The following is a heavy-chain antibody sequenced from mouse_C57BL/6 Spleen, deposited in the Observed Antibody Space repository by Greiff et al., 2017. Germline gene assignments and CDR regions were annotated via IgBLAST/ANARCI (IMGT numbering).Heavy chain of an antibody. D-gene: IGHD1-1*02. J-gene: IGHJ2*01. V-gene: IGHV1-64*01. Sequence: VQLQQPGAELVKPGASVKLSCKASGYTFTSYWMHWVKQRPGQGLEWIGMIHPTSGSTNYNEKFKSKATLTVDKSSSTAYMQLSSLTSEDSAVYYCAREVARYFDYWGQGTTLTVSS. CDR2: IHPTSGST. CDR3: AREVARYFDY. CDR1: GYTFTSYW.